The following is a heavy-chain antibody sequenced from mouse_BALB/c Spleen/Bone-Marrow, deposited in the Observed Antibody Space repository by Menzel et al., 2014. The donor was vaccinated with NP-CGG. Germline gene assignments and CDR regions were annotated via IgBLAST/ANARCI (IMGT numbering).Heavy chain of an antibody. D-gene: IGHD4-1*01. V-gene: IGHV5-6*01. CDR1: GFTFSSYG. CDR3: SRRGNWDIRGYFDV. Sequence: EVHLVEPGGDLVKPGGSLKLSCAASGFTFSSYGMPWVRQTPDKRLEWVATINSGGSNTYHLDSVRGRFTISRDNAKNPLYLQMTSLKSEDTAMYYGSRRGNWDIRGYFDVWGAGTTVTVSS. J-gene: IGHJ1*01. CDR2: INSGGSNT.